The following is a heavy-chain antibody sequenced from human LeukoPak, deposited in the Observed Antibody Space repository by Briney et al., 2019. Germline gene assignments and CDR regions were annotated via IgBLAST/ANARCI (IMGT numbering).Heavy chain of an antibody. CDR2: ISAYNGNT. J-gene: IGHJ4*02. D-gene: IGHD2/OR15-2a*01. CDR1: GYTFTSYG. CDR3: ARDLGGLVN. Sequence: ASVKVSCKASGYTFTSYGISWVRQAPGQGLEWMGWISAYNGNTNYAQKLQGRVTITRDTSASTAYMELSSLRSEDTAVYYCARDLGGLVNWGQGTLVTVSS. V-gene: IGHV1-18*04.